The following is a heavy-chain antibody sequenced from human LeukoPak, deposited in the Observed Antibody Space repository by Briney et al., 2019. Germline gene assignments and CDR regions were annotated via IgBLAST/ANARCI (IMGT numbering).Heavy chain of an antibody. V-gene: IGHV5-51*01. Sequence: GESLKISCKGSGYSFTSYWIGWVRQMPGKGLEWMGIIYPGDSNARYSPSFQGQVTISADKSISTAYLQWSSLKASDTAMYYWARRQAVATLGEFDYWGQGTLVTVSS. D-gene: IGHD5-12*01. J-gene: IGHJ4*02. CDR2: IYPGDSNA. CDR3: ARRQAVATLGEFDY. CDR1: GYSFTSYW.